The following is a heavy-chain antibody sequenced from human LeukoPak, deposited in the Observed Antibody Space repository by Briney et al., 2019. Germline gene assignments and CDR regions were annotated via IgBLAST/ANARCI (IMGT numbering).Heavy chain of an antibody. CDR2: IYYSGST. Sequence: SQTLSLTCTVSWCSINGVSYYGSWIRQPAGKGLEWMGYIYYSGSTNYNPSLKSRVTISVDTSKNQFSLKLSSVTAADSAVYSCASDRGRYCSGGSCSTQNWFDPWGQGTLVTVSS. D-gene: IGHD2-15*01. V-gene: IGHV4-61*10. CDR1: WCSINGVSYY. CDR3: ASDRGRYCSGGSCSTQNWFDP. J-gene: IGHJ5*02.